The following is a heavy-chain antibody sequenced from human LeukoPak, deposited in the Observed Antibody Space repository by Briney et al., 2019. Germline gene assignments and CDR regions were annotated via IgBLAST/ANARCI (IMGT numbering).Heavy chain of an antibody. CDR3: ARTGTMRPDAFDI. J-gene: IGHJ3*02. D-gene: IGHD1/OR15-1a*01. Sequence: PSETLSLTCTVSGGSISIYYWTWVRQPPGKGLEWIGYIYFSGSSNYNPSLKSRVTISVDTSKNQFSLKLSSVTAADAAVYYCARTGTMRPDAFDIWGQGTMVTVSS. CDR2: IYFSGSS. V-gene: IGHV4-59*08. CDR1: GGSISIYY.